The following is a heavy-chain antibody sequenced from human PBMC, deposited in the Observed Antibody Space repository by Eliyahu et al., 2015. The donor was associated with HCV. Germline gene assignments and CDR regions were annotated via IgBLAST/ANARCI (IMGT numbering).Heavy chain of an antibody. D-gene: IGHD2/OR15-2a*01. V-gene: IGHV1-8*01. CDR1: GYTFTAYD. Sequence: QVQLVQSGAEVKKPGAXVKVSCXASGYTFTAYDXNWVRQAXGQGLEWMGWMNPNSGNTGYAQKFQGRVTMTRNTSISTAYMELSSLRSEDTAVYYCAKCISPADYYAFDIWGQGTMVTVSS. CDR3: AKCISPADYYAFDI. CDR2: MNPNSGNT. J-gene: IGHJ3*02.